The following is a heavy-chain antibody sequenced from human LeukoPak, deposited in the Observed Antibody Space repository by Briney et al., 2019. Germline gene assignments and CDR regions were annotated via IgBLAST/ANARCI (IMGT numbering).Heavy chain of an antibody. CDR3: ARDPGNSYGSDY. D-gene: IGHD5-18*01. CDR2: INHSGST. J-gene: IGHJ4*02. CDR1: GGSFSGYY. V-gene: IGHV4-34*01. Sequence: KTSETLSLTCAVYGGSFSGYYWSWIRQPPGKGLEWIGEINHSGSTNYNPPLKSRVTISVDTSKNQFSLKLSSVTAADTAVYYCARDPGNSYGSDYWGQGTLVTVSS.